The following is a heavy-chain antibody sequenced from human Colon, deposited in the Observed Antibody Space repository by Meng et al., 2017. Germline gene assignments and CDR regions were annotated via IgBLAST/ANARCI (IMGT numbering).Heavy chain of an antibody. CDR3: ARLGVLNVDY. CDR2: IHHSGST. J-gene: IGHJ4*02. Sequence: SETLSLTCSVSGYSISSGYYWGWIRQSPEKGLEWIATIHHSGSTYYNPSLKSRVTISVDTSQNQFSLNLNSVTAADTALYYCARLGVLNVDYWGQGNLVTVSS. CDR1: GYSISSGYY. V-gene: IGHV4-38-2*02. D-gene: IGHD3-16*01.